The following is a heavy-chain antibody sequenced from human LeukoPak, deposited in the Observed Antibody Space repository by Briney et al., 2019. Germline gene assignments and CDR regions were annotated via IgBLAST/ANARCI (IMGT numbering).Heavy chain of an antibody. D-gene: IGHD6-19*01. CDR1: GFIFTDYW. CDR3: ARVSIGWYSFDY. V-gene: IGHV3-74*03. J-gene: IGHJ4*02. CDR2: IRGDGRAT. Sequence: GGSLRLSCAASGFIFTDYWMHWVRQAPGKELVWVARIRGDGRATTYADSVKGRFTISRDNAMNTVFLQMKSLRAEDTAVYYCARVSIGWYSFDYWGQGTLVTVSS.